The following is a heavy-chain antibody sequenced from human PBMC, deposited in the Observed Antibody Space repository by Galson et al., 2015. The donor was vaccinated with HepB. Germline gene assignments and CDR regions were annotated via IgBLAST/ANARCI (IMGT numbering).Heavy chain of an antibody. Sequence: SVKVSCKAFGGTFSNHAINWVRQAPGQGLEWMGGIIPMSGIANYAQKFQGRVTITADEFASTAYMDLSSLRSEDTAVYYCARILHCSSTTCYPFEDYWGQGTLVTVSS. D-gene: IGHD2-2*01. CDR3: ARILHCSSTTCYPFEDY. CDR2: IIPMSGIA. CDR1: GGTFSNHA. V-gene: IGHV1-69*13. J-gene: IGHJ4*02.